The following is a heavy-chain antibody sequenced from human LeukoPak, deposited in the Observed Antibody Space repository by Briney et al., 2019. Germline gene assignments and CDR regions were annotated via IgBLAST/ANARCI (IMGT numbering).Heavy chain of an antibody. J-gene: IGHJ6*02. V-gene: IGHV4-34*01. CDR1: GGSMNSYY. D-gene: IGHD3-9*01. CDR2: INHSGST. CDR3: AGYYDILTGYYTDDGMDV. Sequence: SETLSLTCSVSGGSMNSYYWSWIRQPPGKGLEWIGEINHSGSTNYNPSLKSRVTISVDTSKNQFSLKLSSVTAADTAVYYCAGYYDILTGYYTDDGMDVWGQGTTVTVSS.